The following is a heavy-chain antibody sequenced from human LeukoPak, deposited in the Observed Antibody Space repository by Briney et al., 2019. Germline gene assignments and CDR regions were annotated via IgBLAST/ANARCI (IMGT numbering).Heavy chain of an antibody. V-gene: IGHV3-30*18. J-gene: IGHJ3*01. Sequence: PGRSLRLSCAASGFTFRSYGMHWLRHAPGKGLEWVAVVSHGGSNTYYTDSVKGRFTISRDNSKNTLYLKMNSVRAEDTAVYYCAKDTPLSSWGQGTMVTVSS. CDR2: VSHGGSNT. CDR1: GFTFRSYG. CDR3: AKDTPLSS.